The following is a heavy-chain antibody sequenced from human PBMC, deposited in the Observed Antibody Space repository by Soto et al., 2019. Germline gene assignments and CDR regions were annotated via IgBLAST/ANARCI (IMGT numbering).Heavy chain of an antibody. CDR1: GYTFTRSG. Sequence: QVQLVQSGAEVKKPGASVKVSCKASGYTFTRSGISWVRQAPGQGLEWMGWINGYNGNTNYAQKCQGTGTWTTNTSAILAYMKLTRLQGAETAVNYCAAMGHGPYYCHGMDVWGQGSTVSVSS. D-gene: IGHD3-16*01. CDR3: AAMGHGPYYCHGMDV. CDR2: INGYNGNT. V-gene: IGHV1-18*01. J-gene: IGHJ6*02.